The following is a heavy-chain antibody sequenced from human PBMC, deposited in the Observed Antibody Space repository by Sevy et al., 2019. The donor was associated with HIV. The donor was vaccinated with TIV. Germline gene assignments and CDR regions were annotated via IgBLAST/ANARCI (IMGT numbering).Heavy chain of an antibody. CDR2: ISYDGSNK. J-gene: IGHJ6*02. CDR1: GFTFSSYG. V-gene: IGHV3-30*18. CDR3: AKDAGYSSGWYGHYYYYGMDV. D-gene: IGHD6-19*01. Sequence: GGSLRLSCAASGFTFSSYGMHWVRQASGKGLEWVAVISYDGSNKYYADSVKGRFTISRDNSKNTLYLQMNSLRAEDTAVYYCAKDAGYSSGWYGHYYYYGMDVWGQGTTVTVSS.